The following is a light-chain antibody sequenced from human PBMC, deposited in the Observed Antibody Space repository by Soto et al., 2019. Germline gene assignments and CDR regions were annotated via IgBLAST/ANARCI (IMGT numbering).Light chain of an antibody. J-gene: IGKJ1*01. V-gene: IGKV1-33*01. Sequence: DIQMTQSPSSLSASVGDRVTITCQASQDITTYLNWYQQKPGKAPKFLIYDASNLESGVPSRFSGSGSATDFTVTINSQQPEDSATYYCQQYDNFPWAFRQGTRVEIK. CDR3: QQYDNFPWA. CDR2: DAS. CDR1: QDITTY.